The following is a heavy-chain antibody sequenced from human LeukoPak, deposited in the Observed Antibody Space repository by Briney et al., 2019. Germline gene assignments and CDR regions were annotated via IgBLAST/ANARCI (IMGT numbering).Heavy chain of an antibody. J-gene: IGHJ3*02. V-gene: IGHV3-30*18. D-gene: IGHD4-23*01. Sequence: PGRSLRLSCAPSGFTLSSYGMHWVRQAPDKGVEWVAVISYDGSNKYYADSVKGRFTISRDNSKTTLYLQMNRLRDEDTAVYYCAKDRGNGRKRDAFDIWGQGTMVTVSS. CDR3: AKDRGNGRKRDAFDI. CDR1: GFTLSSYG. CDR2: ISYDGSNK.